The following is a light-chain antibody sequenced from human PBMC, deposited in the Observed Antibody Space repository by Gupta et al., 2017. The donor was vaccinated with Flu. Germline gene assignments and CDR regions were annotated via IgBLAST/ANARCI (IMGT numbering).Light chain of an antibody. J-gene: IGKJ1*01. V-gene: IGKV1-6*01. CDR1: QGIRNE. CDR3: LQDFNYPRT. Sequence: SSSLSASVGDSVSITCRASQGIRNELGWYQQKAGRAPNLLIYGSSSLQSGVPSRFSGSGSGTYFPLTIRSLQPQDFATYYCLQDFNYPRTFGQGTKVEIK. CDR2: GSS.